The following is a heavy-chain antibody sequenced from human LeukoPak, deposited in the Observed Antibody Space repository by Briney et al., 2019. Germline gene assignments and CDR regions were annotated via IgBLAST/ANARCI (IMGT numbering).Heavy chain of an antibody. Sequence: GASVKVSCKASGYTFTGYYMHWVRQAPGQGLEWMGRINPNSGGTNYAQKFQGRVTMTRDTSISTDYMELSRLRSDDTAVYYCAREWELRFAFDIWGQGTMVTVSS. CDR2: INPNSGGT. V-gene: IGHV1-2*06. CDR3: AREWELRFAFDI. D-gene: IGHD1-26*01. J-gene: IGHJ3*02. CDR1: GYTFTGYY.